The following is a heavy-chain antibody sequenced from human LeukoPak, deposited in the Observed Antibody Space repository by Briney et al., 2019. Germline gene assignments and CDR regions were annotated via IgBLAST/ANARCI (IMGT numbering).Heavy chain of an antibody. CDR2: IDSDGSTT. CDR3: ARSVYDSGGYYRVLDY. J-gene: IGHJ4*02. V-gene: IGHV3-74*01. CDR1: GFTFSSYW. Sequence: PGGSLRLSCAASGFTFSSYWMHWVRQAPGEGLVWVSRIDSDGSTTSYADSVKGRFTISRDNAKNTLFLQMNSLRAEDTAAYYCARSVYDSGGYYRVLDYWGQGTLVTVSS. D-gene: IGHD3-22*01.